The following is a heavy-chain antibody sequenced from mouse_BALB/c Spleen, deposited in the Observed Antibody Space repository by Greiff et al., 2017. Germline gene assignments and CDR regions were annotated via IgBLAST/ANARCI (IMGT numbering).Heavy chain of an antibody. V-gene: IGHV1-87*01. J-gene: IGHJ4*01. CDR3: ARGGFYAMDY. CDR1: GYTFTSYW. Sequence: VQLQQSGAELARPGASVKLSCKASGYTFTSYWMQWVKQRPGQGLEWIGAIYPGDGDTRYTQKFKGKVTLTADKSSSTAYMQLSSLASEDSAVYYCARGGFYAMDYWGQGTSVTVSS. CDR2: IYPGDGDT.